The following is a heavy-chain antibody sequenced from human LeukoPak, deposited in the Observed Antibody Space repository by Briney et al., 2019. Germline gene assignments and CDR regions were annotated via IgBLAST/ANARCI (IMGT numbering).Heavy chain of an antibody. V-gene: IGHV3-7*01. CDR1: GFTFSTYW. CDR2: LKPDGSEK. Sequence: GGSLRLSCAASGFTFSTYWMSWVRQAPGKGLEWVANLKPDGSEKYYVDSVKGRFTISGDNAKNSLYLQMSSLRAEDTAVYYCARDQSGSGSYFFDYWGQGTLVTVSS. J-gene: IGHJ4*02. D-gene: IGHD1-26*01. CDR3: ARDQSGSGSYFFDY.